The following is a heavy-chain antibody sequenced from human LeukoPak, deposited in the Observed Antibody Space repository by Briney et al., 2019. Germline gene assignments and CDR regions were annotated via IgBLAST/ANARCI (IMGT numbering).Heavy chain of an antibody. V-gene: IGHV4-59*01. CDR3: ARQSWAAAGFDY. CDR1: GGSISSYY. D-gene: IGHD6-13*01. CDR2: IYYSGST. Sequence: SETLSLTCTVSGGSISSYYWSWIRQPPGKGLEWIGYIYYSGSTNYNPSLKSRVTISVDTSKNQFSLKLSSVTAADTAVYYCARQSWAAAGFDYWGQGTLVTVSS. J-gene: IGHJ4*02.